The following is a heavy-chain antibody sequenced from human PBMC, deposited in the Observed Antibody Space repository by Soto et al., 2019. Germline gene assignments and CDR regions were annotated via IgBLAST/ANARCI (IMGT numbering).Heavy chain of an antibody. D-gene: IGHD2-15*01. CDR2: ILPIFGTA. CDR1: GGTFSSYA. V-gene: IGHV1-69*12. Sequence: QVQLVQSGAEVKKPGSSVKVSCKASGGTFSSYAISWVRQAPGQVLEWMGGILPIFGTANYAQKFQGRVTITADEATSTAYMELSSLRSEDTAVYYCARESRYCSGASCYFLPGIEYWGQGTLVTVSS. J-gene: IGHJ4*02. CDR3: ARESRYCSGASCYFLPGIEY.